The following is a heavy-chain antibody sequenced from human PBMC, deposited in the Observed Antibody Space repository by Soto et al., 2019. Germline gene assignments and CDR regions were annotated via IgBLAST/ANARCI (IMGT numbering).Heavy chain of an antibody. CDR3: ARDDILVIPGGSYNYGMDV. J-gene: IGHJ6*02. CDR1: GFTLSDYA. CDR2: VAYDGRSK. V-gene: IGHV3-30*04. D-gene: IGHD2-2*01. Sequence: GGSLRLSCAASGFTLSDYAMHWVRQAPGKGLEWVAVVAYDGRSKYYADSVKGRFTISRDNSRTTVYLQMNSLRDEDTAMYYCARDDILVIPGGSYNYGMDVWGHGTTVTVSS.